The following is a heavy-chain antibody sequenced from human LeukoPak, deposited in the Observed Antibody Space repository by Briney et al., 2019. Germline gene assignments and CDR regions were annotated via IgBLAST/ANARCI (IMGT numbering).Heavy chain of an antibody. V-gene: IGHV3-9*01. CDR2: TSWNSGSI. J-gene: IGHJ4*02. Sequence: GGSLRLSCAASGFTFSDYYMSWIRQAPGKGLEWVSGTSWNSGSIGYADSVKGRFTISRDNAKNSLYLQMNSLRAEDTALYYCAKDISDYYDSSGYYVYWGQGTLVTVSS. CDR3: AKDISDYYDSSGYYVY. CDR1: GFTFSDYY. D-gene: IGHD3-22*01.